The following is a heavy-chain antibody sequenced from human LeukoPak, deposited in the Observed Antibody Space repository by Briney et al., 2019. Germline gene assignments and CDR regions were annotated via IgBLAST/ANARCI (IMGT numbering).Heavy chain of an antibody. Sequence: GGSLRLSCAASGFTFSSYAMHWVRQAPGKGLEWVAFIRYDGSNKYYADSVKGRFTISRDNSKNTLYLQMNSLRAEDTAVYYCASQYCSSTSCYSYYYMDVWGKGTTVTVSS. V-gene: IGHV3-30*02. CDR3: ASQYCSSTSCYSYYYMDV. CDR2: IRYDGSNK. D-gene: IGHD2-2*01. J-gene: IGHJ6*03. CDR1: GFTFSSYA.